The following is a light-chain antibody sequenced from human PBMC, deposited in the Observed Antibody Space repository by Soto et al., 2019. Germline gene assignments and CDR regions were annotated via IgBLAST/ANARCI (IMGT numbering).Light chain of an antibody. V-gene: IGKV3-15*01. Sequence: EIVMTQSPATLSVSPGERATLSCRASQSVSSNLAWYQQKPGQAPRLLIYGAYTRATGIPARFSGSGYGKEFTLTISSLQYEDFAVYYCQQYNNWPPLTFGGGTKVEIK. J-gene: IGKJ4*01. CDR1: QSVSSN. CDR3: QQYNNWPPLT. CDR2: GAY.